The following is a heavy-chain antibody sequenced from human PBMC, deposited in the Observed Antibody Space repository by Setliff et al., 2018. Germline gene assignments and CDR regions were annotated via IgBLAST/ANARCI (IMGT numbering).Heavy chain of an antibody. CDR2: ISPYYGDT. CDR1: GYTFTNFG. CDR3: VRGQGPRTVVAIPFDC. V-gene: IGHV1-18*01. Sequence: ASVKVSCKASGYTFTNFGISWVRQAPGQGLEWMGWISPYYGDTNYAQKFQDRVTMTTDTSTSTAYLELRSLRSDDTAVYYCVRGQGPRTVVAIPFDCWGQGTLVTVPQ. D-gene: IGHD3-22*01. J-gene: IGHJ4*02.